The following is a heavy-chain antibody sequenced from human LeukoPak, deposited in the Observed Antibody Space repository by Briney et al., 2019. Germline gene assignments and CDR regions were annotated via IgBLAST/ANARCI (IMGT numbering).Heavy chain of an antibody. CDR1: GFTFSSYA. J-gene: IGHJ4*02. CDR2: ISYDGSNK. CDR3: ARDLSVGYSFTFDY. D-gene: IGHD5-18*01. V-gene: IGHV3-30*09. Sequence: GGSLRLSCAASGFTFSSYAMHWVRQAPGKGLEWVAVISYDGSNKYYADSVKGRFAISRDNSKNTLYLQMNSLRAEDTAVYYCARDLSVGYSFTFDYWGQGTLVTVSS.